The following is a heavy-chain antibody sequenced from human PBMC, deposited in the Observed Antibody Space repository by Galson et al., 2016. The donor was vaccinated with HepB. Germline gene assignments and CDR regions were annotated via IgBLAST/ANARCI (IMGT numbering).Heavy chain of an antibody. CDR3: AHTDILTGYNWFDP. CDR2: IYWDDDK. D-gene: IGHD3-9*01. CDR1: GFSLSATGVG. V-gene: IGHV2-5*02. J-gene: IGHJ5*02. Sequence: PALVKPTQTLTLTCTFSGFSLSATGVGVGWIRQPPGKALEWLALIYWDDDKHYSPSLKRRLTITKDTSKNQVVLTMTNMDPVDTASYYCAHTDILTGYNWFDPWGQGTRVTGSS.